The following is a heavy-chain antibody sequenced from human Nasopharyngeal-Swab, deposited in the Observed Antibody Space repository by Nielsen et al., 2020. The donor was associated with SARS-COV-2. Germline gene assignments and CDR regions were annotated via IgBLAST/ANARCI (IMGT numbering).Heavy chain of an antibody. J-gene: IGHJ4*02. Sequence: ASVKVSCKASGYTFTSYVINWVRQATGQGLEWMGWMNPNSGNSGYTQKFQGRVTMTRNTSISTAYMELSSLRSEDTAVYYCARRGSGYKAFPFDYWGQGTLVTVSS. CDR2: MNPNSGNS. V-gene: IGHV1-8*01. D-gene: IGHD3-22*01. CDR3: ARRGSGYKAFPFDY. CDR1: GYTFTSYV.